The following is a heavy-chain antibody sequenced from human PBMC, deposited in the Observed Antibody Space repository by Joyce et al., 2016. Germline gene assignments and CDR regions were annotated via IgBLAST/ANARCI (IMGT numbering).Heavy chain of an antibody. Sequence: QVQLVQSGAEVKKPGASVKVSCRAFGYTFTSYYMHWVRQAPGQGLEWMGIINPFGGKTTYAQKFQGRLTMTRDTSRTTVYMELSSLTSEDTAVYSCARAGGDALFDSWGQGTLVIVSS. CDR3: ARAGGDALFDS. CDR2: INPFGGKT. J-gene: IGHJ4*02. CDR1: GYTFTSYY. D-gene: IGHD3-16*01. V-gene: IGHV1-46*01.